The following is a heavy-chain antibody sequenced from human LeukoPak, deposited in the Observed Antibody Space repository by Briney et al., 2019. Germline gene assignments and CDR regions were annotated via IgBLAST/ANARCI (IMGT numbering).Heavy chain of an antibody. Sequence: SETLSLTCSVSGASVSDGNYYWSWIRQPPGKGLEWIGYMFYSESTKYNPSLKSRVTISVDKSKNQISLHMSSVTAADTAVYYCARGGVVGGCDIWGQGTMVTVSS. D-gene: IGHD2-15*01. CDR1: GASVSDGNYY. CDR2: MFYSEST. V-gene: IGHV4-61*01. J-gene: IGHJ3*02. CDR3: ARGGVVGGCDI.